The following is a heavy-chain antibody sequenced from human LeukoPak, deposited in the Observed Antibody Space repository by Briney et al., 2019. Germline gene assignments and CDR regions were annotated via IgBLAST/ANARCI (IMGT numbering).Heavy chain of an antibody. CDR2: IIRMGSTL. Sequence: GGSLRLSCAASGFTFSDYYMSWIRQAPGKGLEWVSYIIRMGSTLYYADSVKGRFTISRDNANNSLYLQMNSLRAEDTAVYYCARGDCSNGVCYFFHWGQGTLVTVSS. V-gene: IGHV3-11*01. CDR3: ARGDCSNGVCYFFH. D-gene: IGHD2-8*01. CDR1: GFTFSDYY. J-gene: IGHJ1*01.